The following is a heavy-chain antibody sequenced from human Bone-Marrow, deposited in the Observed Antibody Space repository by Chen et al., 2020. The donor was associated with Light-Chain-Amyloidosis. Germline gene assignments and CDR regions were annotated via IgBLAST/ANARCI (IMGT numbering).Heavy chain of an antibody. Sequence: QVQLAQSGAEVKKPWASVKVSCKASGYTFTGYYIHWVRQAPGQGLEWMGWINPNSGGTNYAQNFQGRVTMTRDTSISTAYMELSRLRFDDTAVYYCARGPLNYGYEFLDYWGQGTLVTVSS. CDR2: INPNSGGT. V-gene: IGHV1-2*02. CDR1: GYTFTGYY. CDR3: ARGPLNYGYEFLDY. J-gene: IGHJ4*02. D-gene: IGHD5-18*01.